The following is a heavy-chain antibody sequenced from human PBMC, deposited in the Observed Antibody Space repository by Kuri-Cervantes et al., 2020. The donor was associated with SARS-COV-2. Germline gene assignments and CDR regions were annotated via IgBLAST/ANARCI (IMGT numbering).Heavy chain of an antibody. CDR2: INHSGST. V-gene: IGHV4-34*01. CDR1: GGSFGGYY. CDR3: ARDPGDRSSTSCHPNWFDP. Sequence: SQTLSLTCAVYGGSFGGYYWSWIRQPPGKGLEWIGEINHSGSTNYNPSLKSRVTISVDTSKNQFSLRLSSVTAADTAVYYCARDPGDRSSTSCHPNWFDPWGQGTLVTVSS. D-gene: IGHD2-2*01. J-gene: IGHJ5*02.